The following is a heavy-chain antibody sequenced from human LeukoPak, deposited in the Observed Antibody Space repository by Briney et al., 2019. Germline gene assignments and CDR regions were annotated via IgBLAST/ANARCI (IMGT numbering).Heavy chain of an antibody. CDR1: GFTFSSYW. D-gene: IGHD2-15*01. J-gene: IGHJ4*02. CDR3: AGANGGSCYGY. Sequence: QPGGSLRLSCAASGFTFSSYWMHWVRQAPGKGLVWVSRINSDGSSTSYADSVKGRFTISRDNAKNTLYLQMNSLRAEDTAVYYCAGANGGSCYGYWGQGTLVTVSS. CDR2: INSDGSST. V-gene: IGHV3-74*01.